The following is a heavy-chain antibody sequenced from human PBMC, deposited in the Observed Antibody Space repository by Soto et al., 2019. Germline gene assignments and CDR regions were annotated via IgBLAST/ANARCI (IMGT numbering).Heavy chain of an antibody. Sequence: SETLSLTCSVSGGSINYNSYHWGWIRQPPGQGLEWIGSIFYTGTTFYNPSLESRVTMSVDTSKNSFSLHLTSVTAAGTAVYFCARLVVVAPVANVWGQGTLVTVSS. D-gene: IGHD2-2*01. CDR1: GGSINYNSYH. V-gene: IGHV4-39*02. CDR3: ARLVVVAPVANV. CDR2: IFYTGTT. J-gene: IGHJ4*02.